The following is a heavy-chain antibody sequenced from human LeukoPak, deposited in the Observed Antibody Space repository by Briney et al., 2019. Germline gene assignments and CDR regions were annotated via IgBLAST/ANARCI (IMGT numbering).Heavy chain of an antibody. Sequence: GSLRLSCAASGFTFSNYWMNWVRQAPGKGLEWVANIKQDGSEKYYVDSVKGRFTISRDNAKNSLYLQMNSLRAEDTAVYYCARGGSGYSYGKIDYRGQGTLVTVSS. CDR2: IKQDGSEK. CDR3: ARGGSGYSYGKIDY. D-gene: IGHD5-18*01. V-gene: IGHV3-7*01. CDR1: GFTFSNYW. J-gene: IGHJ4*02.